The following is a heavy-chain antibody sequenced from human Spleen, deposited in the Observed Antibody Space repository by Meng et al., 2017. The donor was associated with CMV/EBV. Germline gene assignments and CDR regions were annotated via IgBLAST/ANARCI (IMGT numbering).Heavy chain of an antibody. J-gene: IGHJ3*02. CDR3: ARKTTGTTDDTFDI. CDR2: IYYSGST. Sequence: SETLSLTCTVSGGSVSSTSYYWSWIRQPPGKGLEWIGYIYYSGSTNYNPSLKSRVTISLDTSKNQFSLKLSSVTAADTAVYYCARKTTGTTDDTFDIWGQGTMVTVSS. V-gene: IGHV4-61*01. CDR1: GGSVSSTSYY. D-gene: IGHD1-1*01.